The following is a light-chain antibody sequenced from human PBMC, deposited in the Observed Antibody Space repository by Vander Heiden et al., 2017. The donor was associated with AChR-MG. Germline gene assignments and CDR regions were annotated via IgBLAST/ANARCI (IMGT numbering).Light chain of an antibody. CDR3: QQSGSTLWT. J-gene: IGKJ1*01. Sequence: IQMTQPPSSLSASVVDRVTITCRASQISSSYLDWYQQRPGKAPKLLIYAASSLQSGIPSRFSGSGSGTDFTLTISRLEPEDFAAYYCQQSGSTLWTFGQRTKVEIK. V-gene: IGKV1-39*01. CDR1: QISSSY. CDR2: AAS.